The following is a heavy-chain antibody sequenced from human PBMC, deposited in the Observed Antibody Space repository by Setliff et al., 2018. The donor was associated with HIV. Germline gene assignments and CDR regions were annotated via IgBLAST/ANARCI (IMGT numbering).Heavy chain of an antibody. D-gene: IGHD3-3*02. V-gene: IGHV3-23*01. J-gene: IGHJ4*02. CDR2: ISGSGGRT. Sequence: GGSLRLSCAASGLGYTFYNYAMTWVRQAPGKGLEWVSSISGSGGRTYYTDSVKGRFTISRDNSKDTVFLQMDSLRAEDTALYYCARGIHFWSGYYDYWGQGTVVTVSS. CDR3: ARGIHFWSGYYDY. CDR1: GLGYTFYNYA.